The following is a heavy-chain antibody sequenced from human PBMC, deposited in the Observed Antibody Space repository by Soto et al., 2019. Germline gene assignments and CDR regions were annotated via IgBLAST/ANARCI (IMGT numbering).Heavy chain of an antibody. D-gene: IGHD3-10*01. CDR2: ISAYNGNT. V-gene: IGHV1-18*01. Sequence: ASVKVSCKASGYTFTSYGISWVRQAPGQGLEWMGWISAYNGNTNYAQKLQGRVTMTTNTSTSTAYMELSSLRSEDTAVYYCARVAYYYGSGSYFAFDIWGQGTMVTVSS. CDR3: ARVAYYYGSGSYFAFDI. J-gene: IGHJ3*02. CDR1: GYTFTSYG.